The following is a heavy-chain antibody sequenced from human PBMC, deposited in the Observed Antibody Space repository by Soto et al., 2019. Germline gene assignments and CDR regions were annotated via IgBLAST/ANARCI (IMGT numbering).Heavy chain of an antibody. CDR1: GFIFSTYG. CDR3: ARAVGPFDY. Sequence: QVQLVESGGGVVQPGRSLRLSCAASGFIFSTYGMHWVRQAPGKGLEGVAVIWNDGSNKYYADSVKGRFTISRDNSKNTLYLQMNSLRAEDTAVYYCARAVGPFDYWGQGTLVTVSS. CDR2: IWNDGSNK. J-gene: IGHJ4*02. D-gene: IGHD1-26*01. V-gene: IGHV3-33*01.